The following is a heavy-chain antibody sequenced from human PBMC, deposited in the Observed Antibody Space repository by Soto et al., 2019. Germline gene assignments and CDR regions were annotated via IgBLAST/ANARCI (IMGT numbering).Heavy chain of an antibody. CDR1: GFTFSSYD. CDR2: ISVTGSGT. J-gene: IGHJ4*02. CDR3: ARTTTTKSRDY. Sequence: SGGSLRLSCAASGFTFSSYDMSWVRQAPGKGLEYVSSISVTGSGTYYADSVKGRFTISRDNSKNTLYLQMNSLRVEDTAVYYCARTTTTKSRDYWGQGTLVTVSS. D-gene: IGHD4-17*01. V-gene: IGHV3-23*01.